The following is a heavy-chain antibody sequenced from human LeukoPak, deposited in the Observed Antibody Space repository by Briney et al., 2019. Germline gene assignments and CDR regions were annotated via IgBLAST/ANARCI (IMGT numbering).Heavy chain of an antibody. Sequence: PSETLSLTCAVYGGSFSGYYWSWIRQPPGKGLEWIGEINHSGSTNYNPSLKSRVTISVDTSKNQFSLELSSVTAADTAVYYCARGPRGVSIAAAGTSPFDYWGQGTLVTVSS. CDR1: GGSFSGYY. J-gene: IGHJ4*02. CDR2: INHSGST. CDR3: ARGPRGVSIAAAGTSPFDY. V-gene: IGHV4-34*01. D-gene: IGHD6-13*01.